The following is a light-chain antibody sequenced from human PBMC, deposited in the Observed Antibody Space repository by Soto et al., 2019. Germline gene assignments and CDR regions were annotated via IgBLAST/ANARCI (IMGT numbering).Light chain of an antibody. CDR3: QQYGNSPWT. CDR1: QSAFSTY. CDR2: GAS. V-gene: IGKV3-20*01. Sequence: EIVLTQSPGTLSLSPGERATLSCRASQSAFSTYLAWYQQKPGQAPRLLIYGASSRATGIPDRFSGSGSGTEFTLTISRLEPEDVAVYYCQQYGNSPWTLGQGTKVELK. J-gene: IGKJ1*01.